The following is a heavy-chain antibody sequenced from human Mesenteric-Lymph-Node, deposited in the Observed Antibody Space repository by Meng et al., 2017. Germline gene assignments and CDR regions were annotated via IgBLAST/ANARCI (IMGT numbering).Heavy chain of an antibody. CDR3: AKVSDSSGFYPNDD. CDR1: GFTFSSST. V-gene: IGHV3-21*04. D-gene: IGHD3-22*01. CDR2: ISASTSDT. J-gene: IGHJ4*02. Sequence: GGSLRLSCVTSGFTFSSSTMNWVRLAPGKGLEWVSSISASTSDTYYADSVKGRFTISRDNSKNTLYLQMNSLRAEDTAVYYCAKVSDSSGFYPNDDWGQGTLVTVSS.